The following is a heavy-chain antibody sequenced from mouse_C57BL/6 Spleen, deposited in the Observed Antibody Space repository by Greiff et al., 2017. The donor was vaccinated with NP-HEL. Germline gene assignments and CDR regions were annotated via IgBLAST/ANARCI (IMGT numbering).Heavy chain of an antibody. CDR3: AINYGSFYAMDY. J-gene: IGHJ4*01. CDR1: GYTFTSYW. CDR2: IDPSDSYT. V-gene: IGHV1-59*01. D-gene: IGHD1-1*01. Sequence: QVQLQQPGAELVRPGTSVKLYCKASGYTFTSYWMHWVKQRPGQGLEWIGVIDPSDSYTNYNQKFNGKATLTVDTSSSTAYMQLSSLTSEDSAVYYCAINYGSFYAMDYWDQGTSVTVSS.